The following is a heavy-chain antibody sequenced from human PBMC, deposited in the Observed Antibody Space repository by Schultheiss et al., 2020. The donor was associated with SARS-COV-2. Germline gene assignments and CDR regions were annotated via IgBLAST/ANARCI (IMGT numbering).Heavy chain of an antibody. V-gene: IGHV4-59*12. D-gene: IGHD2-21*01. CDR2: IYYSGST. Sequence: SQTLSLTCTVSGGSISSYYWSWIRQPPGKGLEWIGYIYYSGSTNYNPSLKSRVTISVDTSKNQFSLNLSSVTAADTAVYYCATGLWSKKAGYWGQGTLVTVSS. CDR1: GGSISSYY. J-gene: IGHJ4*02. CDR3: ATGLWSKKAGY.